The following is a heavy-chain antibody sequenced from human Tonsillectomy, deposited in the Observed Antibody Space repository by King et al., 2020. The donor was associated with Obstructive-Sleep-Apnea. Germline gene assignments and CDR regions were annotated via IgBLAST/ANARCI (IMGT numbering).Heavy chain of an antibody. V-gene: IGHV3-30*04. CDR1: GFTFRSYA. J-gene: IGHJ6*02. CDR2: ISYDGSNK. Sequence: VQLVESGGGVVQPGRSLRLSCAASGFTFRSYAMHWVRQAPGKGLEWVAVISYDGSNKNYADSVKGRFTISRDNSKNTLYLQMSSLRAEDTAVYYWAREFNDYEYFYGMDVWGQGTTVTVSS. D-gene: IGHD4-17*01. CDR3: AREFNDYEYFYGMDV.